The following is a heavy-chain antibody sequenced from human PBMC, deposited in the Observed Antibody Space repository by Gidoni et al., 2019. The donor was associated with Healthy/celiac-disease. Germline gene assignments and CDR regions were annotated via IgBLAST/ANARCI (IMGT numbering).Heavy chain of an antibody. D-gene: IGHD1-26*01. CDR3: ASRGWELLRAYTRAAFDI. CDR1: GYSFTSYW. J-gene: IGHJ3*02. CDR2: IDPSDSYT. Sequence: ESLRISCKGSGYSFTSYWISWVRQMPGKGLEWMGRIDPSDSYTNYSPSFQGHVTISADKSISTAYLQWSSLKASDTAMYYCASRGWELLRAYTRAAFDIWGQGTMVTVSS. V-gene: IGHV5-10-1*01.